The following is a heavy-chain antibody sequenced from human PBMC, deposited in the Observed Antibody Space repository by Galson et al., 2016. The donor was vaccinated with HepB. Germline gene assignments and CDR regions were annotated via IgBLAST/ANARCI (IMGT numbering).Heavy chain of an antibody. D-gene: IGHD2-21*01. CDR2: VGPKNGVT. V-gene: IGHV1-2*02. Sequence: SVKVSCKASGSTVTDSYVHWVRQAPGQGLEWMGWVGPKNGVTGFAPKFQGRVTMTWATSISTAYLEVPNLTSDDTAIYFCALRPYSCSSYTCLDPWGQGTLVIVSS. J-gene: IGHJ5*02. CDR3: ALRPYSCSSYTCLDP. CDR1: GSTVTDSY.